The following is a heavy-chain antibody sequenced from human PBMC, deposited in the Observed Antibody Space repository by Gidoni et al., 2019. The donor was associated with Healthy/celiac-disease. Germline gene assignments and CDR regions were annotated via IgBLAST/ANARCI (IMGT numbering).Heavy chain of an antibody. V-gene: IGHV4-39*01. Sequence: QLQLQESGPGLLKPSETLSLTCTVSGGSIRSSSYYWGWIRQPPGKGLEWIGSIYYSGSTYYNPSLKSRVTIAVDTSKNQFSLKLSSVTAADTAVYYCASEEMATIGDAFDIWGQGTMVTVSS. CDR2: IYYSGST. D-gene: IGHD5-12*01. J-gene: IGHJ3*02. CDR1: GGSIRSSSYY. CDR3: ASEEMATIGDAFDI.